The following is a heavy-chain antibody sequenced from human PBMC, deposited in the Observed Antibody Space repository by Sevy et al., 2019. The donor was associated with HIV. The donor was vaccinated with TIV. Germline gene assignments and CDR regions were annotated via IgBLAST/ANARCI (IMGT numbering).Heavy chain of an antibody. CDR2: ISRTTGVI. J-gene: IGHJ6*02. Sequence: GGSLRLSCAASGFTFTDYFMSWIRQAPGKGLEWVAFISRTTGVIFYADSVKGRFTISRDNSKNSLYLQLYCLTVEDTAVYYCARAKYSSPHYYYYGLDVWGQGTTVTVSS. CDR1: GFTFTDYF. D-gene: IGHD6-6*01. CDR3: ARAKYSSPHYYYYGLDV. V-gene: IGHV3-11*04.